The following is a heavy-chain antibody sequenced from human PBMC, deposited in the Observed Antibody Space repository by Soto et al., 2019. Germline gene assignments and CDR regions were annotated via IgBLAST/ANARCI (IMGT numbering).Heavy chain of an antibody. CDR3: AKDARGTTAPYHYYGMDV. CDR1: GFTFSSYA. Sequence: GGSLRLSCAASGFTFSSYAMSWVRQAPGKGLEWVSAVSASGGSTYYADSVKGRFTISRDYSKNTLYLQTNSLRAEDTAVYYCAKDARGTTAPYHYYGMDVWGQGTTVTVSS. D-gene: IGHD1-1*01. CDR2: VSASGGST. V-gene: IGHV3-23*01. J-gene: IGHJ6*02.